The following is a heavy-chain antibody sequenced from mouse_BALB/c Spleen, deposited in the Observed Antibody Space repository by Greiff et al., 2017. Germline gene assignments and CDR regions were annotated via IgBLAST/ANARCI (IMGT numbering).Heavy chain of an antibody. V-gene: IGHV3-8*02. CDR2: ISYSGST. CDR1: GDSITSGY. J-gene: IGHJ2*01. CDR3: ARQNGYFPYYFDY. D-gene: IGHD2-3*01. Sequence: EVKLQESGPSLVKPSQTLSLTCSVTGDSITSGYWNWIRKFPGNKLEYMGYISYSGSTYYNPSLKSRISITRDTSKNQYYLQLNSVTTEDTATYYCARQNGYFPYYFDYWGQGTTLTVSS.